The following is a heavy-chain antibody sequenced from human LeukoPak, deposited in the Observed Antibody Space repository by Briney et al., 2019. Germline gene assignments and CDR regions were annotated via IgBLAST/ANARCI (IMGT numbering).Heavy chain of an antibody. Sequence: PGGSLRLSCAASGFSFSRYGMKWVRQAPGKGLEWLSYIRSSDSTTYYADSVKGRFTISRDNAKNSLYLQMNSLRVEDTAVYYCASPEVSSGWFFDYWGQGTRVTVSS. J-gene: IGHJ4*02. D-gene: IGHD6-19*01. CDR2: IRSSDSTT. CDR1: GFSFSRYG. CDR3: ASPEVSSGWFFDY. V-gene: IGHV3-48*04.